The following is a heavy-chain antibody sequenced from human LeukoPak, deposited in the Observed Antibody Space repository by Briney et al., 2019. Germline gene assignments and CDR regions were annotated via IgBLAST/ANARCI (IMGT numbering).Heavy chain of an antibody. CDR3: ARNVQAAILDAFDI. CDR1: GYTFTGHY. D-gene: IGHD2-2*02. V-gene: IGHV1-2*02. Sequence: GASVKVSCKASGYTFTGHYMHWVRQAPGQGLEWMGWINPNSGGTNYAQKFQGRVTMTRDTSISTAYMELSWLRFDDTAVYYCARNVQAAILDAFDIWGQGTMVTVSS. CDR2: INPNSGGT. J-gene: IGHJ3*02.